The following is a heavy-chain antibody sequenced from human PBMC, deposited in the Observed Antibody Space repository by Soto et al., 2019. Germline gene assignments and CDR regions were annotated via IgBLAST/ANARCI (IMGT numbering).Heavy chain of an antibody. D-gene: IGHD2-15*01. CDR1: GYTFNTYG. CDR2: ISAFNGNT. Sequence: QVQLEQSGAEVKKPGASVKVSCKSSGYTFNTYGISWVRQAPGQGIEWMGWISAFNGNTEYAQEFQGRVTMTTDTSTRTAHMELRSLRFDDTAVYYCARGRVVAAPPDYWGQGTLVTVSS. CDR3: ARGRVVAAPPDY. V-gene: IGHV1-18*04. J-gene: IGHJ4*02.